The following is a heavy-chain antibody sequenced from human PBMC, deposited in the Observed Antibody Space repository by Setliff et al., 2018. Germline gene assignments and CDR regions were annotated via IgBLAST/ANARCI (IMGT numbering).Heavy chain of an antibody. CDR3: AKDEGRFGDIVATSIDY. V-gene: IGHV3-33*06. CDR2: IWYDGSNK. D-gene: IGHD5-12*01. CDR1: GFTFSSYG. Sequence: TGGSLRLSCAASGFTFSSYGMHWVRQAPGKGLEWVAVIWYDGSNKYYADSVKGRFTISRDNSKNTLYLQMNSLRAEDTAVYYCAKDEGRFGDIVATSIDYWGQGTLVTVSS. J-gene: IGHJ4*02.